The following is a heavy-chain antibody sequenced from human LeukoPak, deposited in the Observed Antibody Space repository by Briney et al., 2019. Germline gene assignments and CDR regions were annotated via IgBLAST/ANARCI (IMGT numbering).Heavy chain of an antibody. J-gene: IGHJ4*02. Sequence: SETLSLTCTVSGGSISSYYWSWIRQPPGKGLEWIGYIYYSGSTNYNPSFKSRVTISVDTSKNQFSLKLSSVTAADTAVYYCARDNRSHCSSTSCYMFDYWGQGTLVTVSS. CDR3: ARDNRSHCSSTSCYMFDY. CDR2: IYYSGST. CDR1: GGSISSYY. D-gene: IGHD2-2*02. V-gene: IGHV4-59*01.